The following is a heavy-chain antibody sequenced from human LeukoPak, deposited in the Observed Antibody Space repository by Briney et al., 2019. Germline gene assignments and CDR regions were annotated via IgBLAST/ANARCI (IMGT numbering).Heavy chain of an antibody. Sequence: PSETLSLTCSVSGGSISPYYWSWIRQPPGKGLEWIGYIYSSGSANYNPSLKSRVTISVDTSKNHFSLKLSSVTAADTAVYYCARMGGYSGYATHWGQGTLVTVPS. CDR3: ARMGGYSGYATH. D-gene: IGHD5-12*01. CDR2: IYSSGSA. CDR1: GGSISPYY. J-gene: IGHJ4*02. V-gene: IGHV4-59*08.